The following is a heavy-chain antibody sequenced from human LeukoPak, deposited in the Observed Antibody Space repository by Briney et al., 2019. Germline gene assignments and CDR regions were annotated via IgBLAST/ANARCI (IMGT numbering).Heavy chain of an antibody. J-gene: IGHJ3*02. CDR1: GYTFTSYA. CDR3: ARVGSGYDFKRAFDI. Sequence: GASVKVSCKASGYTFTSYAMNWVRQAPGQGLEWMGWINTNTGNPTYAQGFTGRFVFSLDTSVSTAYLQISSLKAEDTAVYYCARVGSGYDFKRAFDIWGQGTMVTVSS. D-gene: IGHD5-12*01. CDR2: INTNTGNP. V-gene: IGHV7-4-1*02.